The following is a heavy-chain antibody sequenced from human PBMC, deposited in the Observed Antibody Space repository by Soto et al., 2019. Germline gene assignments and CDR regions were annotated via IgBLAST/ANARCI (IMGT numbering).Heavy chain of an antibody. V-gene: IGHV3-23*01. Sequence: EVQLLESGGGLVQPGGSLRLSCAASGFTFSSYAMRWVRQAPGKGLEWVSAISGSGGSTYYADSVKGRFTISRDNSKNTLYLQMNSLRAEDTAVYYCAKAAISVRGVSSYYYYGMDVWGQGTTVTVSS. D-gene: IGHD3-10*01. CDR2: ISGSGGST. CDR3: AKAAISVRGVSSYYYYGMDV. CDR1: GFTFSSYA. J-gene: IGHJ6*02.